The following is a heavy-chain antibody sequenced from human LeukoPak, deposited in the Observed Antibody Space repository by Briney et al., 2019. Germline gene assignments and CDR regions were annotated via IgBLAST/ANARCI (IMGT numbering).Heavy chain of an antibody. CDR3: ARVSFGAFDI. Sequence: GGSLRLSCAASGFTVSSNYMSWVRQAPGKGLEWVSVIYSGGSTYYTDSVKGRFTISRDNSKNTLYLQMNSLRAEDTAVYYCARVSFGAFDIWGQGTLVTVSS. J-gene: IGHJ4*02. CDR1: GFTVSSNY. D-gene: IGHD3-3*01. V-gene: IGHV3-53*01. CDR2: IYSGGST.